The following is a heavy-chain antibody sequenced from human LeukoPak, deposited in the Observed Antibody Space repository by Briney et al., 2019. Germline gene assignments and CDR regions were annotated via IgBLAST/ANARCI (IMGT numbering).Heavy chain of an antibody. Sequence: GASVKVSCKASEYTFIGYYMHWVRQAHGQGHEWMGWINPNGGATNYAQKFQGRVTMTRDTSISTAYMELSRLRSDDTAVYYCARVRLNAFDIWGQGTMVIVSS. J-gene: IGHJ3*02. D-gene: IGHD3-16*01. CDR1: EYTFIGYY. CDR2: INPNGGAT. V-gene: IGHV1-2*02. CDR3: ARVRLNAFDI.